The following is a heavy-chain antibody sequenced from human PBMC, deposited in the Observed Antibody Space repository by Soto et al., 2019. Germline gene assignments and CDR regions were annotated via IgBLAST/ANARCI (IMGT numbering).Heavy chain of an antibody. D-gene: IGHD1-7*01. V-gene: IGHV3-23*01. Sequence: LRLSCATSGLTFSNYAMSWVRQAPGGGLEWVSSMSGSSSTTYYADSVRGRFTISRDRSKNTLYLQMSSLRAEDTALYYCAKNQERELPRVIDFWGQGTLVTVS. CDR2: MSGSSSTT. J-gene: IGHJ4*02. CDR3: AKNQERELPRVIDF. CDR1: GLTFSNYA.